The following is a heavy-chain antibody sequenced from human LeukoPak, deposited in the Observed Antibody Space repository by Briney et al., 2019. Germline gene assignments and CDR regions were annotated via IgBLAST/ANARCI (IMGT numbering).Heavy chain of an antibody. Sequence: SRTLSLTCAVSGGAISSGGYSWSWIRQPPGKGLEWIGYIYHTGSSYYSPSLKSRVTISVDRSKNQFSLKLSSVTAADTAVYYCARRRERGWFDPWGQGTLVTVSS. CDR2: IYHTGSS. CDR3: ARRRERGWFDP. D-gene: IGHD3-10*01. V-gene: IGHV4-30-2*01. CDR1: GGAISSGGYS. J-gene: IGHJ5*02.